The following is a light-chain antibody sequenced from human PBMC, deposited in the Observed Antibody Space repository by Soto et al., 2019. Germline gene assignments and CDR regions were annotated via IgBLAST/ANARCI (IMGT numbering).Light chain of an antibody. J-gene: IGKJ1*01. CDR3: QQYNNWPKT. V-gene: IGKV3-15*01. CDR2: GAA. Sequence: EIVLTQSPGTLSLSPGERATLSCRASQSVGSGLSWYQQKPGQAPRLLIYGAATRATGIPARFSGSGSGTEFTLTISSLQSEDFAVYYCQQYNNWPKTFGQGTKVDIK. CDR1: QSVGSG.